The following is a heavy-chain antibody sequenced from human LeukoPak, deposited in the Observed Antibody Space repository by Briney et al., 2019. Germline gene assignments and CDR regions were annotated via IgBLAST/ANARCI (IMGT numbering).Heavy chain of an antibody. CDR2: IYYSGST. CDR1: GGSISSSNKF. Sequence: TTSETLSLACTVSGGSISSSNKFWGWIRQPPGKGLEWIGSIYYSGSTYYNPSLKSRVTISVDTSKNQFSLKLSSVTAADTAVYYGAGARPDTVMAVDYWGQGTLVTVSS. D-gene: IGHD5-18*01. V-gene: IGHV4-39*07. J-gene: IGHJ4*02. CDR3: AGARPDTVMAVDY.